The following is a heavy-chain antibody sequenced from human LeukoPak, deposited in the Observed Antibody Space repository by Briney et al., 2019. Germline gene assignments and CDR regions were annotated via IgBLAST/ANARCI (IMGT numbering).Heavy chain of an antibody. CDR3: ASAWHLGIVVVMLDS. Sequence: GGSLRLSCAASGFSFSSYGMHWVRQAPGKGLEWVAVISHDGSNKYYADSVKGRFTISRDNSKNTLYLQMSSLRVEDTAVYYCASAWHLGIVVVMLDSWGQGTLVTVSS. J-gene: IGHJ4*02. CDR1: GFSFSSYG. V-gene: IGHV3-30*03. D-gene: IGHD3-22*01. CDR2: ISHDGSNK.